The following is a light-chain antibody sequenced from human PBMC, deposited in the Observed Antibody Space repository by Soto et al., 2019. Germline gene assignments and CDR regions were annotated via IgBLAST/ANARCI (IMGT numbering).Light chain of an antibody. Sequence: ELVLTQSPGTLSLSPGERATLSCRASQIVTNNYLAWYQHKPGQAPRLLIFAVSNRATGIPDRFSGSGSGPDFTLAISRLEPEDFGVYYCQQYGGSSCTFGQGTKVEIK. CDR3: QQYGGSSCT. CDR2: AVS. V-gene: IGKV3-20*01. CDR1: QIVTNNY. J-gene: IGKJ1*01.